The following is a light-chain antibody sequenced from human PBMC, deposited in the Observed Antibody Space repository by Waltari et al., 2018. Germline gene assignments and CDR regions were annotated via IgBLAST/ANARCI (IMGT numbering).Light chain of an antibody. V-gene: IGKV3-11*01. Sequence: EIVLTQSPATLSLSPGERATLSCRASQSVSIYLAWYQQKPGQAPKLLIYDTSNRATGTPARFSGSGSGTDFTFTISSLEPEDFAFYYCQQRSNWPRTFGQGTKVEI. CDR2: DTS. J-gene: IGKJ1*01. CDR1: QSVSIY. CDR3: QQRSNWPRT.